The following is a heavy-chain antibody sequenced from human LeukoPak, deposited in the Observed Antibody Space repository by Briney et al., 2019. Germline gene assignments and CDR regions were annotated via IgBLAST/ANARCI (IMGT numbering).Heavy chain of an antibody. J-gene: IGHJ3*02. Sequence: ASVKVSCKASGYTFTSYGISWVRQAPGQGLEWMGWISAYNGNTNYAQKLQGRATMTTDTSTSTAYMELRSLRSDDTAVYYCARDSGDIVVVVAAGDAFDIWGQGTMVTVSS. CDR1: GYTFTSYG. V-gene: IGHV1-18*01. CDR3: ARDSGDIVVVVAAGDAFDI. CDR2: ISAYNGNT. D-gene: IGHD2-15*01.